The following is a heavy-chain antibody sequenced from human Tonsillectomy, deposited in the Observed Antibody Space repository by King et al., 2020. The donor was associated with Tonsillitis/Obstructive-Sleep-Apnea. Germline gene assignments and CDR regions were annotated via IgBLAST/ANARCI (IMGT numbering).Heavy chain of an antibody. CDR1: GFNVSSNY. V-gene: IGHV3-53*01. J-gene: IGHJ5*02. CDR2: IHSGGYT. CDR3: AGEPLDYGGLVDP. D-gene: IGHD4-23*01. Sequence: VQLVESGGGLIQPGGSLRLSCAASGFNVSSNYMSWVRQAPGKGLEWVSVIHSGGYTSYADSVRRRFTIPRDNSKNTVYLQMNNLRAEDTAVCFCAGEPLDYGGLVDPWGERTLVTVSS.